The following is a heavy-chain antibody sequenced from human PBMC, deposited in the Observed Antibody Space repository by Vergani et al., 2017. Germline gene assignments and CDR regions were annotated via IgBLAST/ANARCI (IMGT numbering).Heavy chain of an antibody. J-gene: IGHJ6*02. Sequence: QVHLNEAGPGLVKPSQTLFLTCTVSGASITSGSFYWSWIRQSPGKGLEWIGYIYSTGSTNYNPSLNSRVTMSVDTSKNQFSLKLRSVTAADTAVYFCARVMYRDXASTGYRLEGMDIWGQGTTVTISS. CDR1: GASITSGSFY. CDR2: IYSTGST. D-gene: IGHD3-9*01. V-gene: IGHV4-61*01. CDR3: ARVMYRDXASTGYRLEGMDI.